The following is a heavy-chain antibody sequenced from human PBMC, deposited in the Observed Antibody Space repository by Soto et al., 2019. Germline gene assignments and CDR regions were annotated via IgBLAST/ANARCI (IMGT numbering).Heavy chain of an antibody. CDR1: GITFSGFW. V-gene: IGHV3-74*01. J-gene: IGHJ4*02. Sequence: VPLVESGGGSVQPGGSLRLSCVASGITFSGFWMHWVRQVPGKGLVWVARVDSAGSGTSYADFVKGRFTISRDNAKNTLSLQMDSLRGEDTAVYYCATVFEHWGQGIPVTVSS. CDR3: ATVFEH. CDR2: VDSAGSGT.